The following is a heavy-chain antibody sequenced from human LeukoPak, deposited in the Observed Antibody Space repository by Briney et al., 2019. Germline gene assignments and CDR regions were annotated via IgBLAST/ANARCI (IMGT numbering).Heavy chain of an antibody. V-gene: IGHV4-4*07. CDR3: ARGVGSSSSNWFDP. CDR2: IGASGKT. CDR1: GGSISSQY. J-gene: IGHJ5*02. Sequence: SETLSLTCTVSGGSISSQYWSWIRQSPGEGLEWIGRIGASGKTNYNPSLKSRVTISIDKSKGQFSLKVNSVSAADTAVYYCARGVGSSSSNWFDPWGQGALVTVSS. D-gene: IGHD6-13*01.